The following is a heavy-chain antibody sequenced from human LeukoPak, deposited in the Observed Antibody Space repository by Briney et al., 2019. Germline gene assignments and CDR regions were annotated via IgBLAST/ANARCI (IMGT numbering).Heavy chain of an antibody. CDR3: ARELYGRFEH. D-gene: IGHD2-2*02. J-gene: IGHJ4*02. Sequence: ASVKVSCEASGYTFTKYDMNWVRQAPGQGLEWMGIINPSGGSTRYAQKFQGRVAMTRDTSTSTLYMELNSLRSEDTAVYYCARELYGRFEHWGQGTLVTVSS. CDR1: GYTFTKYD. V-gene: IGHV1-46*01. CDR2: INPSGGST.